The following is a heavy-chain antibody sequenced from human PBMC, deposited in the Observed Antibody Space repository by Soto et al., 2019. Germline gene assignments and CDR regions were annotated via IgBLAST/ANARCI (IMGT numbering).Heavy chain of an antibody. CDR2: IYYSGST. D-gene: IGHD6-25*01. V-gene: IGHV4-31*03. Sequence: SETLSLTCSASGGSISSVGHYWTWIRQQPGKGLEWIGYIYYSGSTDYNPSLKSRVTISVDRSKNQFSLNLSSVTAADTAIYYCARESGGYDSSTRYGMDVWGQGTTVTVSS. J-gene: IGHJ6*01. CDR3: ARESGGYDSSTRYGMDV. CDR1: GGSISSVGHY.